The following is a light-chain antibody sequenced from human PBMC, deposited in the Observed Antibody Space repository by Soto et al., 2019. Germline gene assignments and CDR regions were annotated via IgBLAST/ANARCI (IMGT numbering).Light chain of an antibody. CDR1: TSNIGSNA. CDR2: SND. J-gene: IGLJ2*01. CDR3: TAWDDSLNGRL. V-gene: IGLV1-44*01. Sequence: QSVLTQPPSASGTPGQRVTFSCSGSTSNIGSNAVNWYQQLPGTAPKLLIYSNDRRPSGVPDRFSGSKSGTSASLAISGLQSEDEADYYCTAWDDSLNGRLFGGGTKVTAL.